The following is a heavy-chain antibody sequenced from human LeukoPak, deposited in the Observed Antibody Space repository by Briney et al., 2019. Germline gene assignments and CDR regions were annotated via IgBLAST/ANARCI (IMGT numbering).Heavy chain of an antibody. D-gene: IGHD2-15*01. V-gene: IGHV4-34*01. CDR1: GGSISTYY. Sequence: PSETLSLTCTVSGGSISTYYWSWIRQPPGKGLEWIGEINHSGSTNYNPSLKSRVTISVDTSKNQFSLKLSSVTAADTAVYYCARGVVPDGAFDIWGQGTMVTVSS. J-gene: IGHJ3*02. CDR2: INHSGST. CDR3: ARGVVPDGAFDI.